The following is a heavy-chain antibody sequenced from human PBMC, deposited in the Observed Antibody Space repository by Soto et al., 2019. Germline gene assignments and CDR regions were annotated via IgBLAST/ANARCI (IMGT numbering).Heavy chain of an antibody. Sequence: VQLVESGGGVAQPGESLRLSCVASGFTFSSYVVHWVRQAPGKGLEWVALISTDGTEKHYPGSVRGRFTISRDNSKNTLYLQMNSLRTEDTAVYYCVKDGGTLPNVVKYPCDIWGQGTKGTVSS. V-gene: IGHV3-30*14. CDR2: ISTDGTEK. CDR3: VKDGGTLPNVVKYPCDI. D-gene: IGHD3-16*01. J-gene: IGHJ3*02. CDR1: GFTFSSYV.